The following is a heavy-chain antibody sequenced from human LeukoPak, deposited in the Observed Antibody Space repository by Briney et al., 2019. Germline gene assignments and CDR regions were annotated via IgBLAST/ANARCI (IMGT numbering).Heavy chain of an antibody. J-gene: IGHJ4*02. Sequence: PGGSLRLSCAASGFTFSSYGMHWVRQAPGKGLEWVAVIWYDGSNKYYADSVKGRFTISRDNSKNTLYLQMNSLRAEDTAVYYCAKDKYDSSGPIDYWGQGTLVTVSS. CDR2: IWYDGSNK. D-gene: IGHD3-22*01. CDR3: AKDKYDSSGPIDY. V-gene: IGHV3-33*06. CDR1: GFTFSSYG.